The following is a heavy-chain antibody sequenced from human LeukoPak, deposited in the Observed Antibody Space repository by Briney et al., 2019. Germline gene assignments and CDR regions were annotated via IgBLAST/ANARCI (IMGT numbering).Heavy chain of an antibody. CDR1: GFTFSNYG. V-gene: IGHV3-21*01. J-gene: IGHJ4*02. CDR3: ARGGAVAVDY. Sequence: KSGGSLRLSCAASGFTFSNYGMHWVRQAPGKGLEWVSSISSSSSYIYYADSVQGRFTISRDNAKNSLYLQMNSLRAEDTAVYYCARGGAVAVDYWGQGTLVTVSS. D-gene: IGHD6-19*01. CDR2: ISSSSSYI.